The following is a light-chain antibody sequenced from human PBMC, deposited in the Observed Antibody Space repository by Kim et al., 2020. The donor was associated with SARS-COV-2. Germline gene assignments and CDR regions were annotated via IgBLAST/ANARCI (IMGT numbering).Light chain of an antibody. J-gene: IGKJ3*01. CDR1: QSLGYGDGNTY. Sequence: PASISCRSRQSLGYGDGNTYLNWFHQRPGQSPRRLIYKVSNRDSGVPDRFSGSGSGTDFTLQISRVEAEDVGVYYCMQGTHWPFTFGPGTKVDIK. CDR2: KVS. V-gene: IGKV2-30*01. CDR3: MQGTHWPFT.